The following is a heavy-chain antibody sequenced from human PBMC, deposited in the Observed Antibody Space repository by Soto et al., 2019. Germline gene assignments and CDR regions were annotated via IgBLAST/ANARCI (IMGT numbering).Heavy chain of an antibody. CDR1: GDTFSIYT. J-gene: IGHJ2*01. Sequence: SVKVSCKASGDTFSIYTISWVRQAPGQGLEWMGRVIPIFDITSYTQRFQGRVTITADKSTTTVYMELSSLRSEDTAVYYCARVKVLLNGWYFDLWGRGTLVTVSS. CDR2: VIPIFDIT. V-gene: IGHV1-69*02. CDR3: ARVKVLLNGWYFDL. D-gene: IGHD3-10*01.